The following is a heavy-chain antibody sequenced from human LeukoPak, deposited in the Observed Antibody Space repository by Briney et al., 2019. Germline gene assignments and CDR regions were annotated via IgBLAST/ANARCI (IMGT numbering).Heavy chain of an antibody. Sequence: PGGSLRLSCETSGFTFINAWMSWVRQAPGKGLEWVSAISGSGGSTYYADSVKGRFTISRDNSKNTLYLQMNSLRAEDTAVYYCANILGYCSGGSCGWGQGTLVTVSS. D-gene: IGHD2-15*01. CDR1: GFTFINAW. V-gene: IGHV3-23*01. CDR2: ISGSGGST. J-gene: IGHJ4*02. CDR3: ANILGYCSGGSCG.